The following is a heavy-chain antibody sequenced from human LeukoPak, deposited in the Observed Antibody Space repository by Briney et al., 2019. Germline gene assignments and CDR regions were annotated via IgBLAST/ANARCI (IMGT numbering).Heavy chain of an antibody. V-gene: IGHV1-69*13. J-gene: IGHJ3*02. CDR2: IIPIFGTA. CDR1: GGTFSSYA. D-gene: IGHD1-26*01. Sequence: SVKVSCKASGGTFSSYAISWVRQAPGQGLEWMGGIIPIFGTANYAQKFQGRVTITADESTSTAYMELSSLRSEDTAVYYCARGGVGAKEGTVSAFDIWGQGTMVTVSS. CDR3: ARGGVGAKEGTVSAFDI.